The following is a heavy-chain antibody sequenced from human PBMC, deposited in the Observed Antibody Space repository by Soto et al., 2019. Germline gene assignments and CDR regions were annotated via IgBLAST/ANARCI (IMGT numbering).Heavy chain of an antibody. CDR2: ISGSSDNT. D-gene: IGHD2-15*01. CDR1: GFTFRNYA. CDR3: ASSPGMVVAAHSDY. Sequence: GGSLSRSCAASGFTFRNYAMSWVRQAPGKGLEWVSSISGSSDNTYYADSVKGRFTISRDNSKNTLYLQMNSLRAEDTAVYYCASSPGMVVAAHSDYWGQGTLVTVSS. V-gene: IGHV3-23*01. J-gene: IGHJ4*02.